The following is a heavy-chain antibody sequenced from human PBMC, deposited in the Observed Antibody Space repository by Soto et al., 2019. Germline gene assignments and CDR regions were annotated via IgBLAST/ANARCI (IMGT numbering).Heavy chain of an antibody. V-gene: IGHV4-4*07. CDR3: ARDSVRMYDFWSGFLFDP. CDR1: GGSISSYY. CDR2: IYTSGST. Sequence: SETLSLTCTVSGGSISSYYWSWIRQPAGKGLEWIGRIYTSGSTNYNPSLKSRVTMSVDTSKNQFSLKLSSVTAADTAVYYCARDSVRMYDFWSGFLFDPWGQGTRVTAPQ. D-gene: IGHD3-3*01. J-gene: IGHJ5*02.